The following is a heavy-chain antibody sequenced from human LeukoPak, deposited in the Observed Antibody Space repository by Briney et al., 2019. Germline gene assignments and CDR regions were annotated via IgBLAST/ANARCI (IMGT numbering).Heavy chain of an antibody. V-gene: IGHV4-34*01. Sequence: SETLSLTCAVYGGSCSGYYWSWIRQPPGKGLEWIGEINHSGSTNYNPSLKSRVTISVDTSKNQFSLKLSSVTAADTAVYYCARGLGAVAGTDFDYWGQGTLVTVSS. D-gene: IGHD6-19*01. CDR2: INHSGST. J-gene: IGHJ4*02. CDR3: ARGLGAVAGTDFDY. CDR1: GGSCSGYY.